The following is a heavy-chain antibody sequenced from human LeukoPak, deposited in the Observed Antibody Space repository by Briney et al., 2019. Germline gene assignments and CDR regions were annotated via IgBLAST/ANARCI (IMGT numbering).Heavy chain of an antibody. CDR1: GGSFSGYY. CDR2: INHSGST. CDR3: ARLQATVTIHAYFDY. V-gene: IGHV4-34*01. D-gene: IGHD4-17*01. Sequence: SETLSLTCAVYGGSFSGYYWSWIRQPPGKGLEWIGEINHSGSTNYNPSLKSRVTISVDTSKNQFSLKLDSVTAADTAVYYCARLQATVTIHAYFDYWGQGTLVTVSS. J-gene: IGHJ4*01.